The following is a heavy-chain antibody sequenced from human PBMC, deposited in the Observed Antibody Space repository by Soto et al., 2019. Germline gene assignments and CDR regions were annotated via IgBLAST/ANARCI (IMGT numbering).Heavy chain of an antibody. CDR3: ARQFSVYGDYGRYFDF. D-gene: IGHD4-17*01. CDR1: GGSISSSGYY. J-gene: IGHJ4*02. CDR2: IYYSGST. V-gene: IGHV4-39*01. Sequence: SATLSLTCTVSGGSISSSGYYWGWIRQPPGKGLEWIGIIYYSGSTYYNPSLKSRVTISVDTSKNQFSLKLSSVTAADTAVYYCARQFSVYGDYGRYFDFWGQGTLVTVSS.